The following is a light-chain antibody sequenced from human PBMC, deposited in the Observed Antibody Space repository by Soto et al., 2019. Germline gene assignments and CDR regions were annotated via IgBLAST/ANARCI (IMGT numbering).Light chain of an antibody. CDR3: QKYNSAPWT. J-gene: IGKJ1*01. CDR1: HGISYY. CDR2: TAS. V-gene: IGKV1-27*01. Sequence: DIQMTQSPSSLSASVGDRVTITCRASHGISYYLAWYQQKPGKVPKLLIYTASTLQSGVPSRFSGSGSGTNFTLTITSLQTEDVATYYCQKYNSAPWTFGQGTKVEIK.